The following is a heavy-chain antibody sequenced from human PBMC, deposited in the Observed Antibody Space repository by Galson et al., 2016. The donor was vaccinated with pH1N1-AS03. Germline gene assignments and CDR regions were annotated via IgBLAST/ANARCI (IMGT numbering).Heavy chain of an antibody. CDR3: SRDELGVGIVLAGTKTFEY. Sequence: SVKVSCKASGYTFTNYAISWVRQAPGQGLEWMGWSSAYNFNTNYAQNFEGRVTMTTDTSTSTAYMELRSLNSDDTAVYYCSRDELGVGIVLAGTKTFEYWGQGTLVIVSS. J-gene: IGHJ4*02. V-gene: IGHV1-18*01. CDR1: GYTFTNYA. CDR2: SSAYNFNT. D-gene: IGHD6-13*01.